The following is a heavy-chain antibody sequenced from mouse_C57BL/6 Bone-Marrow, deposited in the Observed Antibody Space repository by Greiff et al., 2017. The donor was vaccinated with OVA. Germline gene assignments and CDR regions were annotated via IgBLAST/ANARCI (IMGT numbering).Heavy chain of an antibody. CDR3: ARRILRYPYYAMDY. J-gene: IGHJ4*01. CDR2: IYPRSGNT. Sequence: QVQLQQSGAELARPGASVKLSCKASGYTFTSYGISWVKQRTGQGLEWIGEIYPRSGNTYYNEKFKGKATLPADKSSSTAYMELRSLTSEDSAVYFCARRILRYPYYAMDYWGQGTSVTVSS. D-gene: IGHD1-1*01. CDR1: GYTFTSYG. V-gene: IGHV1-81*01.